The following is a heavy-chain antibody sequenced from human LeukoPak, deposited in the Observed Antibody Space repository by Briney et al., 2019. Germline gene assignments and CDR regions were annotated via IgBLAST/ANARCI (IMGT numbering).Heavy chain of an antibody. CDR1: GGTFSSYA. D-gene: IGHD3-3*01. V-gene: IGHV1-69*01. CDR3: ARHYDFYYYYYYMDV. CDR2: IIPIFGTA. Sequence: SVKVSCKASGGTFSSYAISWVRQAPGRGLEWMGGIIPIFGTANYAQKFQGRVTITADESTSTAYMELSSLRSEDTAVYYCARHYDFYYYYYYMDVWGKGTTVTVSS. J-gene: IGHJ6*03.